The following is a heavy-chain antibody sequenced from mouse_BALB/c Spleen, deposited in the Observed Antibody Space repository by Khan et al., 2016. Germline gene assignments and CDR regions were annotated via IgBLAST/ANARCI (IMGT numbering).Heavy chain of an antibody. CDR3: ERGLGRGYFDY. CDR2: ILPGSGST. CDR1: GYTFSSYW. J-gene: IGHJ2*01. Sequence: VQLQESGAELMKPGASVKISCKATGYTFSSYWIEWVKQRPGHGLEWIGEILPGSGSTNYNEKFKGKATFTAATSSNTAYMQLSSLTSEYSAVYYCERGLGRGYFDYWGQGTTLTVSS. V-gene: IGHV1-9*01.